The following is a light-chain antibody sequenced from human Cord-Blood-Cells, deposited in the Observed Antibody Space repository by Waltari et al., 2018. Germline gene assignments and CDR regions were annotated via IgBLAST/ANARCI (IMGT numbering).Light chain of an antibody. CDR1: SVSIPSKS. CDR2: EDN. V-gene: IGLV6-57*03. Sequence: NFMLTQPHSVSESPGKTVTISCTRSSVSIPSKSVQWYQQRPGSAPTTVIYEDNQRPSGVPDRFSGSIDSSSNSASLTISGLKTEDEADYYCQSYDSSNWVFGGGTKLTVL. CDR3: QSYDSSNWV. J-gene: IGLJ3*02.